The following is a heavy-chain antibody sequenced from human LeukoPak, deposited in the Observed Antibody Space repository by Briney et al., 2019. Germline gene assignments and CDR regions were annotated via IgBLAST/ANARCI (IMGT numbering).Heavy chain of an antibody. CDR1: GHSISSSSYY. D-gene: IGHD5-12*01. J-gene: IGHJ4*02. V-gene: IGHV4-39*01. CDR2: IYYSGST. Sequence: SETLSLTCTVSGHSISSSSYYWGWLRQPPGKGLEWIGSIYYSGSTYYNPSLKSRVTISVDTFKNQFSLKLSSVTAADTAVYYCARGRRSSGYRFDYWGQGTLVTVSS. CDR3: ARGRRSSGYRFDY.